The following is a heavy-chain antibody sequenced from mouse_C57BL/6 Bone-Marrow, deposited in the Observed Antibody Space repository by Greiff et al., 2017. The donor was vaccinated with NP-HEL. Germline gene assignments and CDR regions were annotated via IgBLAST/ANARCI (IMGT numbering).Heavy chain of an antibody. Sequence: EVQLQQSGPGLVKPSQSLSLTCSVTGYSITSGYYWNWIRQFPGNKLEWMGYISYDGSNNYIPSLKNRISITRDTSKNQFFLKLNSVTTEDTATYYCARYDYGGYYYAMDYWGQGTSVTVSS. CDR3: ARYDYGGYYYAMDY. J-gene: IGHJ4*01. V-gene: IGHV3-6*01. CDR2: ISYDGSN. D-gene: IGHD2-4*01. CDR1: GYSITSGYY.